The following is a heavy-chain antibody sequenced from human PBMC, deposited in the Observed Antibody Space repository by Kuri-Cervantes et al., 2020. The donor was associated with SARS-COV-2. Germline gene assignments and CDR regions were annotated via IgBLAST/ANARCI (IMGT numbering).Heavy chain of an antibody. V-gene: IGHV3-7*01. CDR1: GFTFSFYW. D-gene: IGHD3-3*01. Sequence: GESLKISCAASGFTFSFYWMNWVRQAPGKGLEWVANIKQDGSEKYYVDSVKGRFTISRDNAKNSLYLQMNSLRAEDTAVYYCARGSTYYDFWSGYYTGEYFQHWGQGTLVTVSS. CDR3: ARGSTYYDFWSGYYTGEYFQH. CDR2: IKQDGSEK. J-gene: IGHJ1*01.